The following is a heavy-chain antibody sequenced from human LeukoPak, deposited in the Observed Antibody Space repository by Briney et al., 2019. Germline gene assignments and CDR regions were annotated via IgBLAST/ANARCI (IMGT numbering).Heavy chain of an antibody. J-gene: IGHJ6*04. CDR2: TYYRSKWYN. V-gene: IGHV6-1*01. Sequence: SQTLSLSCAISGDSVSSNSAGWSWIRQSPSRGLEWLGRTYYRSKWYNDYAVSVKSRITINPDTSKNQFSLQLNSVTPEDTAVYYCARGGGVMDVWGKGTTVTVSS. CDR1: GDSVSSNSAG. CDR3: ARGGGVMDV. D-gene: IGHD3-10*01.